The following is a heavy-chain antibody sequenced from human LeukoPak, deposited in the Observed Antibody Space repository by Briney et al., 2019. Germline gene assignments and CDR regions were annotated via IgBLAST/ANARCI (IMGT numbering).Heavy chain of an antibody. CDR2: IIPILSIA. CDR3: ARDESPYDSSGYYDY. J-gene: IGHJ4*02. Sequence: ASVKLSCKASGATFSSYAISWVRQAPGLRLEWMGRIIPILSIANYAQKFQGRVTITADKSTSTAYIELSSLRSEDTAVYYCARDESPYDSSGYYDYWGEGTLVTVSS. CDR1: GATFSSYA. D-gene: IGHD3-22*01. V-gene: IGHV1-69*04.